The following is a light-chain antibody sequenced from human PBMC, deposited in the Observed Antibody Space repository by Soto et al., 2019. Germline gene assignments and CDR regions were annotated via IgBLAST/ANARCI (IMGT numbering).Light chain of an antibody. J-gene: IGLJ2*01. CDR1: RCGVGGYNY. Sequence: QSALTQPRSVSGSPGQSVTISCTGPRCGVGGYNYVSWYQQHPGKAPKLMIYDVSKRPSGVPDRFSGSKSGNTASLTISGLQAEDEADYYCCSYAGSYTVVFGGGTKLTV. V-gene: IGLV2-11*01. CDR2: DVS. CDR3: CSYAGSYTVV.